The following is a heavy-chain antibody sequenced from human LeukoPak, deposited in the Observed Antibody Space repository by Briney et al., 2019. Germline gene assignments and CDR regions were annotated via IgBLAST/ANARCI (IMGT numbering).Heavy chain of an antibody. J-gene: IGHJ4*02. CDR1: GFTFSSYG. CDR2: IRSDGSDT. CDR3: ARDWFHAIDY. D-gene: IGHD2/OR15-2a*01. Sequence: GGTLRLSCAASGFTFSSYGMSWVRQAPGEGLVWVSRIRSDGSDTRYAESVKGRFTISRDNAKNTLYLQMNSLRAEDTAVYYCARDWFHAIDYWGQGTLVTVSS. V-gene: IGHV3-74*01.